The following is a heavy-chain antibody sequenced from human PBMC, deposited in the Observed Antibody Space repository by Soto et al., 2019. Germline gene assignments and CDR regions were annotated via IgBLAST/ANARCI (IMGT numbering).Heavy chain of an antibody. V-gene: IGHV1-69*01. Sequence: QVRLEQSGSEVKRPGSSVKVSCKASGDILSSFGLSWVRQAPGQGLEWMGGIVPLFGAPNYAQRFQGRVTITADEATNAAYMELSSLKSEDTAVYYCARDRLPQCSGGSCCSAFAHWGQGTLVIVSS. J-gene: IGHJ4*02. CDR3: ARDRLPQCSGGSCCSAFAH. CDR2: IVPLFGAP. CDR1: GDILSSFG. D-gene: IGHD2-15*01.